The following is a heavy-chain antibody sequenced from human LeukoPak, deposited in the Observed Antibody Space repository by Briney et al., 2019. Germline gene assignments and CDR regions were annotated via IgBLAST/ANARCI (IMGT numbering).Heavy chain of an antibody. J-gene: IGHJ6*03. Sequence: PSETLSLTCTVSGNSISSGDNYWSWLRQPAGTGLEWIGRIYTSGSTYYNPSLKSRVSMSVDTSKNQFSLNLTSLTAADTAVYYCARDRKYYYHMDVWGKGTTVTVSS. V-gene: IGHV4-61*02. D-gene: IGHD1-14*01. CDR3: ARDRKYYYHMDV. CDR1: GNSISSGDNY. CDR2: IYTSGST.